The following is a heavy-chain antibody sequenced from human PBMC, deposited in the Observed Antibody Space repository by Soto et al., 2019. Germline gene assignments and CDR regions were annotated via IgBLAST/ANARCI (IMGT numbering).Heavy chain of an antibody. CDR1: WFTFDDYA. V-gene: IGHV3-9*01. J-gene: IGHJ3*02. D-gene: IGHD3-10*01. CDR2: ISWNSGSI. CDR3: AKDNEYGSGSYTHFDI. Sequence: SLRLSCAASWFTFDDYALHWVRQAPRKGLEWVSGISWNSGSIGYADSVKGRFTISRDNAKNSLYLQMNSLRAEDTALYYCAKDNEYGSGSYTHFDIWGQGTMVTVSS.